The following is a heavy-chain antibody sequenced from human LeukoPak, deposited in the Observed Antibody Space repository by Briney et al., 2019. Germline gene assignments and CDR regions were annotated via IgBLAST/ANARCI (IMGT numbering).Heavy chain of an antibody. J-gene: IGHJ4*02. CDR2: IKQDGSEK. CDR3: ARAGLRYYYDDSGCYFDY. Sequence: GGSLRLSCAASGFTFSSSWMSWVRQAPGKGLEWVANIKQDGSEKYYVDSVKGRFTISRDNAKNSLYLQMNSLRAEDTAVYHCARAGLRYYYDDSGCYFDYWGQGTLVTVSS. D-gene: IGHD3-22*01. V-gene: IGHV3-7*04. CDR1: GFTFSSSW.